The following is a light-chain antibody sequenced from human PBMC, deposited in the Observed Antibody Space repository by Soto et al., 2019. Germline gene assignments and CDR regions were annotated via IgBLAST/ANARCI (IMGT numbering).Light chain of an antibody. CDR3: QQTYTTPEIT. CDR1: QGISSY. V-gene: IGKV1-39*01. Sequence: IQLTQSPSSLSASVGDRVTITCRASQGISSYLAWYQKKPXKAPNLXXYGASYLKSGVPTRFSGSGSGTDLTLTISSLQTEDFAIYYCQQTYTTPEITFGQGTRLEIK. CDR2: GAS. J-gene: IGKJ5*01.